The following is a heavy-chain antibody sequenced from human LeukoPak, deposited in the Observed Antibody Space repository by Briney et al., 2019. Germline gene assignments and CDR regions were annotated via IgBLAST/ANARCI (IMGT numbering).Heavy chain of an antibody. D-gene: IGHD6-25*01. CDR2: ISYDGSNK. V-gene: IGHV3-30*03. Sequence: GGSLRLSCAASGFTFSSYGMHWVRQAPGKGLEWVAVISYDGSNKYYADSVKGRFTISRDNAKNSLYLQMNSLRAEDTAVYYCARAASSGQGDYWGQGTLVTVSS. CDR3: ARAASSGQGDY. CDR1: GFTFSSYG. J-gene: IGHJ4*02.